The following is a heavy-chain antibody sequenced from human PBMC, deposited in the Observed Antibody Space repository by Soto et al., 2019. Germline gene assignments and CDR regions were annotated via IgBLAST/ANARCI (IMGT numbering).Heavy chain of an antibody. V-gene: IGHV1-2*02. CDR3: AREWGRSYYYGMDV. J-gene: IGHJ6*02. CDR1: GDTFTANY. CDR2: INPKSGGT. Sequence: QVQLVQSGAEVKKPGASVKVSCKASGDTFTANYIHWVRQAPGQGFEWMGWINPKSGGTNYPQKFQGRVTMTRDTSLSTVYMTLTRLTSDDTAVYYCAREWGRSYYYGMDVWGQGTTVIVSS. D-gene: IGHD3-10*01.